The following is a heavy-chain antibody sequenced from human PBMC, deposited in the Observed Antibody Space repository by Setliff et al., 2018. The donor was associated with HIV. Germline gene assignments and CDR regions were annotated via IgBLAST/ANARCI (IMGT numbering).Heavy chain of an antibody. J-gene: IGHJ2*01. CDR1: GFPFSSYS. D-gene: IGHD4-17*01. CDR2: MSSRSPYI. V-gene: IGHV3-21*01. Sequence: PGGSLRLSCAASGFPFSSYSMKWFRQAPGKGLEWVSSMSSRSPYIYYADSVKGRFIISRDNAKNSLFLQMNSLRAEDTAVYYCARLREGYFDVWGRGTLVTVSS. CDR3: ARLREGYFDV.